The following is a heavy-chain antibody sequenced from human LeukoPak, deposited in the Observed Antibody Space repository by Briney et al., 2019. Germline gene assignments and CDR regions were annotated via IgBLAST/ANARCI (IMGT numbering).Heavy chain of an antibody. CDR3: ATPPY. CDR2: FDPEDGET. Sequence: ASVKVSCKVSGYTLTELSMHWVRQAPGKGLEWMGGFDPEDGETIYAQKFQGRVNMTEDKSTDTAYMELSSLRSEDTAVYYCATPPYWGQGTLVTVSS. CDR1: GYTLTELS. J-gene: IGHJ4*02. V-gene: IGHV1-24*01.